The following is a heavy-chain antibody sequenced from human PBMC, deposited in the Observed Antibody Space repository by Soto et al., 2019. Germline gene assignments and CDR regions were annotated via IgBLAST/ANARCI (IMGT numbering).Heavy chain of an antibody. J-gene: IGHJ4*02. V-gene: IGHV5-51*01. CDR2: IYPGDSDT. CDR1: DYSFNTYW. D-gene: IGHD3-22*01. Sequence: GESLKISCKGSDYSFNTYWIAWVRQMPGKGLEWMGIIYPGDSDTRYSPSFQGQVTISADKSISTAHLQWSSLKASDTAMYYCARGGQIVVGSFDYWGQGTLVTVSS. CDR3: ARGGQIVVGSFDY.